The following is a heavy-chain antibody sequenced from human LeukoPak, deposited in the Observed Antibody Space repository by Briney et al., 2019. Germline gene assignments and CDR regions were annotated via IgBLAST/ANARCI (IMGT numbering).Heavy chain of an antibody. D-gene: IGHD6-13*01. V-gene: IGHV5-51*01. J-gene: IGHJ6*02. CDR2: IYPGDSDT. Sequence: GEALKISCKGFGYRFTSYWIGWVRQMPGKGLGWVGIIYPGDSDTRYSPSFQGQVTISADKSISTAYLQWSSLKASDTAMYYCARLEAAAGLPPYYYYGMDVRGQGTTVTVSS. CDR1: GYRFTSYW. CDR3: ARLEAAAGLPPYYYYGMDV.